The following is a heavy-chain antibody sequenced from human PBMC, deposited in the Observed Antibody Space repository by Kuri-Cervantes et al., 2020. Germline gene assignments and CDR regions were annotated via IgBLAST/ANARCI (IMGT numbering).Heavy chain of an antibody. V-gene: IGHV3-30-3*01. CDR3: ARTSWNDGVSDY. CDR1: GFSFSSYA. J-gene: IGHJ4*02. Sequence: GESLKISCAASGFSFSSYAMHWVRQAPGKGLEWVAVISYDGSNKYYADSVKGRFTISRDNSKNTLYLQMNSLRAEDTAVYYCARTSWNDGVSDYWGQGTLVTVSS. CDR2: ISYDGSNK. D-gene: IGHD1-1*01.